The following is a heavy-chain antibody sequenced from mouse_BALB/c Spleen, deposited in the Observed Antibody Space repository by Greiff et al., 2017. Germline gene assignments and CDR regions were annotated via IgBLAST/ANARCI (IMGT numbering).Heavy chain of an antibody. V-gene: IGHV1-7*01. Sequence: QVQLKASGAELAKPGASVKMSCKASGYTFTSYWMHWVKQRPGQGLEWIGYINPSTGYTEYNQKFKDKATLTADKSSRTAYMQLSSLTSEDSAVYYCARWGVLYAMDYWGQGTSVTDSS. CDR1: GYTFTSYW. J-gene: IGHJ4*01. CDR3: ARWGVLYAMDY. CDR2: INPSTGYT.